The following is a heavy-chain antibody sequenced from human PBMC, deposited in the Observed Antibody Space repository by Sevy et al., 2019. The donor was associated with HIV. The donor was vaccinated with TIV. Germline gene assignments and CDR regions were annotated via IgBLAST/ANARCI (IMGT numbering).Heavy chain of an antibody. CDR1: GGSLSGYY. J-gene: IGHJ6*02. D-gene: IGHD6-13*01. CDR2: VHHSGST. Sequence: SETLSLTCSVYGGSLSGYYWSWIRQSPGRGLEWIGEVHHSGSTNYNPSFKSRVTMSVDTSKNQFSLNLSSVTAADAAVYYCARIQQVVSYYNYYGLDVWGQWTTVTVSS. CDR3: ARIQQVVSYYNYYGLDV. V-gene: IGHV4-34*01.